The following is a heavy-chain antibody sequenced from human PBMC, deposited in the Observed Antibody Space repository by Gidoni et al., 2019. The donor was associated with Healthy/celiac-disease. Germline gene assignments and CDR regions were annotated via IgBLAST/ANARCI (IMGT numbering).Heavy chain of an antibody. J-gene: IGHJ4*02. D-gene: IGHD3-10*01. V-gene: IGHV4-34*01. Sequence: QVLLPQWGAGLSMPPATLSPTCAVYGGSFSGYYWGWNRQPPGKGLEWIEESNHSGSTNYNPSLKRPVTISVDTSKNEFSLKLSSVTAADTTVYYCARGRPGVYWGQGTLVTVSS. CDR2: SNHSGST. CDR1: GGSFSGYY. CDR3: ARGRPGVY.